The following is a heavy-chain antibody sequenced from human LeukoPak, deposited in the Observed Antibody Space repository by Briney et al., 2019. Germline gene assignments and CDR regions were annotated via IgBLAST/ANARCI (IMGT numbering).Heavy chain of an antibody. CDR1: GFTFSNYD. D-gene: IGHD2/OR15-2a*01. J-gene: IGHJ4*02. V-gene: IGHV3-23*01. CDR2: IGGCGVTT. CDR3: AKDGIIGPTREFDY. Sequence: GVSLRLSCAASGFTFSNYDMSCVRQAPGKGLVWLSTIGGCGVTTYYADCLKGRFTISRDNSENSLYLQMNGLRAEDTAVYYCAKDGIIGPTREFDYWGLGTLVTVSS.